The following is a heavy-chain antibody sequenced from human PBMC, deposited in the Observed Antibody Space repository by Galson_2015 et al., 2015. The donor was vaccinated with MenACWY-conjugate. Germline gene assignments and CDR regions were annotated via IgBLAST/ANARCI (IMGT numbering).Heavy chain of an antibody. CDR3: ARHDYGGIPYFDY. CDR1: GASISGSSLY. J-gene: IGHJ4*02. V-gene: IGHV4-39*01. Sequence: SEPLSLTCTVSGASISGSSLYWGWIRQPPGKGLEWIGSISYSGSTYYNPSLKSRVTISVDTSNNQFSLKLSSVTAADTAVYYCARHDYGGIPYFDYWGQGTLVTVSS. CDR2: ISYSGST. D-gene: IGHD4-23*01.